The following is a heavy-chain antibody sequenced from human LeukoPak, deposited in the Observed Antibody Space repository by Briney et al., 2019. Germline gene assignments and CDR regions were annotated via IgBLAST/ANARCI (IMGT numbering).Heavy chain of an antibody. Sequence: GGSLRLSCAASGFTFSSYSMNWGSQAPGEGLEWVSSISSSSSYIYYADSVQGRFTISRDNAKNSLYLQMNSLRAEDTAVYYCGSGSYDLWGQGTLVTVSS. V-gene: IGHV3-21*01. CDR3: GSGSYDL. CDR2: ISSSSSYI. J-gene: IGHJ5*02. D-gene: IGHD3-10*01. CDR1: GFTFSSYS.